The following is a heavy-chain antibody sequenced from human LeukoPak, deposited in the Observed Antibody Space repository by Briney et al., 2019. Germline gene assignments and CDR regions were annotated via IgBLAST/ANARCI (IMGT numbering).Heavy chain of an antibody. D-gene: IGHD2-2*01. V-gene: IGHV3-23*01. CDR2: ISGSGGST. CDR1: GFTFSSYA. Sequence: GGSLRLSRAASGFTFSSYAMSWVRQAPGKGLEWVSAISGSGGSTYYADSVKGRFTISRDNSKNTLYLQMNSLRAEDTAVYYCAKDSRPGVVVPAAFYYWGQGTLVTVSS. CDR3: AKDSRPGVVVPAAFYY. J-gene: IGHJ4*02.